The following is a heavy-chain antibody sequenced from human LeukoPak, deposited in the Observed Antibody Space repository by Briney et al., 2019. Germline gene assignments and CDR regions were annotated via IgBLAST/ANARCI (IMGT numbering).Heavy chain of an antibody. V-gene: IGHV4-34*01. D-gene: IGHD4-17*01. J-gene: IGHJ6*02. Sequence: SETLSLTCAVYGESFSGYYWSWIRQPPGKGLEWIGEINHTGYTNYNSSLKSRVTISVDTSKKQFSLKVKSVTAADTAVYYCAREVRGDYGLDYYYYGFDVWGLGTTVTVSS. CDR3: AREVRGDYGLDYYYYGFDV. CDR1: GESFSGYY. CDR2: INHTGYT.